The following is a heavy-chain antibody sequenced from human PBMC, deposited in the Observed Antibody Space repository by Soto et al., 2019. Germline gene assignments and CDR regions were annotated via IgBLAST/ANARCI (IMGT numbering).Heavy chain of an antibody. Sequence: PSETMSLTCTVAGGSISSSSYYWGWIRQPPGKGLEWIGSIYYSGSTYYNPSLKSRVTISADKSISTAYLQWSSLKASDTAMYYCARLDGSGSYPPGYWGQGTLVTVS. CDR1: GGSISSSSYY. D-gene: IGHD3-10*01. CDR2: IYYSGST. V-gene: IGHV4-39*07. CDR3: ARLDGSGSYPPGY. J-gene: IGHJ4*02.